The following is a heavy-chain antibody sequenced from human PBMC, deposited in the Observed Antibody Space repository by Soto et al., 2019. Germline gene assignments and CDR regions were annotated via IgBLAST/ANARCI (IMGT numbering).Heavy chain of an antibody. J-gene: IGHJ4*02. Sequence: GGSLRLSCAASGFTFSSYSMNWVRQAPGKGLEWVSYISSSSSTIYYADSVKGRFTISRDNAKNSLYLQMNSLRDEDTAVYYCARAPNYDSSGSFDYWGQGTLVTVSS. CDR2: ISSSSSTI. CDR1: GFTFSSYS. V-gene: IGHV3-48*02. CDR3: ARAPNYDSSGSFDY. D-gene: IGHD3-22*01.